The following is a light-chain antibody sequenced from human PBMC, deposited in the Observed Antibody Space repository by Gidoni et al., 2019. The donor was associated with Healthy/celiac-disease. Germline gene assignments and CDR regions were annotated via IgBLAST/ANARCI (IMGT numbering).Light chain of an antibody. CDR1: QRISSY. CDR2: AAS. J-gene: IGKJ2*01. V-gene: IGKV1-39*01. CDR3: QQRYSTPNT. Sequence: DIQMTQSPSFLSPSVGDRVTIPCRASQRISSYLHWYQQKPGKAPKLLIYAASSLQSGGPSRFSGGGSGTDYILTISSRLPEDDVTYYCQQRYSTPNTFGQGTKLEIK.